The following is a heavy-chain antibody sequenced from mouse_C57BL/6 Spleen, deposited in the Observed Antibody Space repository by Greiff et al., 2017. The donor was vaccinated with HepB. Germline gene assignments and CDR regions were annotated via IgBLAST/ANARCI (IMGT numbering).Heavy chain of an antibody. D-gene: IGHD4-1*01. V-gene: IGHV1-26*01. CDR3: ARYWDWGGWYFDV. CDR2: INPNNGGT. J-gene: IGHJ1*03. Sequence: EVQLQQSGPELVKPGASVKISCKASGYTFTDYYMNWVKQSHGKSLEWIGDINPNNGGTSYNQKFKGKATLTVDKSSSTAYMELRSLTSEDSAVYYCARYWDWGGWYFDVWGTGTTVTVSS. CDR1: GYTFTDYY.